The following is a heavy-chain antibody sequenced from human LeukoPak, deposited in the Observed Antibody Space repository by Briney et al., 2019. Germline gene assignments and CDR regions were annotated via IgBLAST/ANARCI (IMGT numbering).Heavy chain of an antibody. CDR3: ARAPQVTILSDWFDP. V-gene: IGHV1-2*02. D-gene: IGHD3-10*01. J-gene: IGHJ5*02. Sequence: GASVKVSCKASGYTFTGYYMHWVRQAPGQGLEWMGWINPNSGDTNYAQKFQGRVTMTRDTSISATYMELSRLRSDDTAVYYCARAPQVTILSDWFDPWGQGTLVTVSS. CDR2: INPNSGDT. CDR1: GYTFTGYY.